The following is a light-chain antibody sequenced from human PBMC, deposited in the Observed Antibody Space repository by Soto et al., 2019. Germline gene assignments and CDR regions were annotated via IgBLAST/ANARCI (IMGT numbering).Light chain of an antibody. CDR2: AAS. J-gene: IGKJ4*01. Sequence: DIQMTQSPSSLSASVGDRVTITCRASQSISSYLNWYQQKPGKAPKLLIYAASSLQSGVPSRFSGSGSGTDFTLTISSLQPEDFATYYCQQSYSIPLTLGGGTKVDLK. CDR1: QSISSY. V-gene: IGKV1-39*01. CDR3: QQSYSIPLT.